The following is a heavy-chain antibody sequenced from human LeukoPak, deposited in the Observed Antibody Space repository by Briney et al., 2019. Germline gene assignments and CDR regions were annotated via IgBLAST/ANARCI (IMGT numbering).Heavy chain of an antibody. CDR2: IWYDGSNK. J-gene: IGHJ4*02. CDR1: GFTFSSYG. CDR3: AKEGVTALDY. V-gene: IGHV3-33*06. D-gene: IGHD2-21*02. Sequence: GGSLRLXCAASGFTFSSYGMHWVRQAPGKGLEWVAVIWYDGSNKYYADSVKGRFTISRDNSKNTLYLQMNSLRAEDTAVYYCAKEGVTALDYWGQGTLVTVSS.